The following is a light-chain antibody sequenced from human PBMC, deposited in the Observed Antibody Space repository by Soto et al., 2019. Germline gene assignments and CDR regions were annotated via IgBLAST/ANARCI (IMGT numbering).Light chain of an antibody. Sequence: QSVLTQSPSVSGAPGQRVTISCTGSSSNIGAGFDLHWYQQVLGTAPKLLIYGNYNRPSGVPDRFSGSKSGTSASLAITGLQAEDEADYYCQSYDRSLSGWVFGGGTKLTVL. CDR2: GNY. CDR3: QSYDRSLSGWV. V-gene: IGLV1-40*01. J-gene: IGLJ3*02. CDR1: SSNIGAGFD.